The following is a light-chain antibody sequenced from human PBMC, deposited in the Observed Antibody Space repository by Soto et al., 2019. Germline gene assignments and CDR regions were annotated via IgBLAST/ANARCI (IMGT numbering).Light chain of an antibody. J-gene: IGLJ1*01. Sequence: QSALTQPASVSGSPGQSITISCTGTSSDVGSYNLVSWYQQHPGKAPKLMIYEGSKPPSGVSNHFSGSKSGNTASLTISGLQAEDEADYYCCSYAGSSTFYVFGTGTKVTVL. CDR1: SSDVGSYNL. V-gene: IGLV2-23*01. CDR3: CSYAGSSTFYV. CDR2: EGS.